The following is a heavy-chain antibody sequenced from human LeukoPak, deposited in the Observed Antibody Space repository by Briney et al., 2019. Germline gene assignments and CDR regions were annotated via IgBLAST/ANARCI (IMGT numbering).Heavy chain of an antibody. Sequence: KTGGSLRLSCAASGFTFSSYSMNWVRQAPGKGLEWVSSISSSSSYIYYADSVKGRFTISRDNAKNSLYLQMNSLRAEDTAVYYCARGGFSDWLSDFDYWGQGTLVTVSS. V-gene: IGHV3-21*01. CDR1: GFTFSSYS. D-gene: IGHD3-9*01. CDR3: ARGGFSDWLSDFDY. CDR2: ISSSSSYI. J-gene: IGHJ4*02.